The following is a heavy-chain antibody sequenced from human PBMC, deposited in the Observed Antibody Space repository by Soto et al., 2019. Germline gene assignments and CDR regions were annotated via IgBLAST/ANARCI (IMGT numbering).Heavy chain of an antibody. CDR2: IYSGGRT. CDR3: ASHPRTTVQGTGIDY. D-gene: IGHD7-27*01. V-gene: IGHV4-39*01. CDR1: GVSIGDSDYR. J-gene: IGHJ4*02. Sequence: SETLSLTCTVSGVSIGDSDYRWGWIRQHPGKGLEWIACIYSGGRTFYHPSLKTRVAISVDSSKNQFSLMLTSMTAGDTAVYDFASHPRTTVQGTGIDYWGQGTLVTVSS.